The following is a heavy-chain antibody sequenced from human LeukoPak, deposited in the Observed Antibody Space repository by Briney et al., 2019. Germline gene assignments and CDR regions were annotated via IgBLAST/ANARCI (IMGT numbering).Heavy chain of an antibody. CDR1: GGSVSSGSYY. D-gene: IGHD4-11*01. Sequence: SETLSLICTVSGGSVSSGSYYWSWIRQPPGKGLEWIGYIYYSGSTNYNPSLKSRVTISVDTSKNQFSLKLSSVTAADTAVYYCARALHSTLYYYYYGMDVWGQGTTVTVSS. V-gene: IGHV4-61*01. CDR3: ARALHSTLYYYYYGMDV. CDR2: IYYSGST. J-gene: IGHJ6*02.